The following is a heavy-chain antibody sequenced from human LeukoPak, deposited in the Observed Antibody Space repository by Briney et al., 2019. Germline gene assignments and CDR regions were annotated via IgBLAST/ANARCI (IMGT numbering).Heavy chain of an antibody. CDR3: ARHLRSGQQPAPYYFDY. V-gene: IGHV4-39*01. J-gene: IGHJ4*02. CDR2: IYYTGST. Sequence: PSETLSLTCTVSGGSISSSSYWWGWIRQPPGKGLEWIGSIYYTGSTYYNPSLKSRVTISVDTSKNQFSLKLSSVTAADTAVYYCARHLRSGQQPAPYYFDYWGQGTLVTVSS. CDR1: GGSISSSSYW. D-gene: IGHD6-13*01.